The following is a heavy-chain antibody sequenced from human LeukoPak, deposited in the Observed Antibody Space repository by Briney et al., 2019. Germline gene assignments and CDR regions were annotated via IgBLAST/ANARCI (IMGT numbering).Heavy chain of an antibody. D-gene: IGHD2-2*01. V-gene: IGHV3-48*01. CDR3: ARVRAHIVVVPAAMSYYMDV. CDR1: GFTFSSYS. CDR2: ISSSSSTI. J-gene: IGHJ6*03. Sequence: PGGSLRLSCAASGFTFSSYSMNWVRQAPGKGLEWVSYISSSSSTIYYADSVKGRFTISRDNAKNSLYLQMNSLRAEDTAVYYCARVRAHIVVVPAAMSYYMDVWGKGTTVTVSS.